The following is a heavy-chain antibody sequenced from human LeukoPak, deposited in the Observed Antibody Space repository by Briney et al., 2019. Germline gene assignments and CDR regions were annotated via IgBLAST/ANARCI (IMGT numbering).Heavy chain of an antibody. V-gene: IGHV3-7*01. CDR1: GFTFRSYW. CDR2: INYDGSVQ. J-gene: IGHJ4*02. CDR3: ARDGGYPDY. D-gene: IGHD1-26*01. Sequence: GGSLRLSCAASGFTFRSYWMSWVRQAPGTGLEWVANINYDGSVQFYVDSVKGRFTISRDNSKNSLYLQMNSLRVEDTAVYYCARDGGYPDYWGQGTLVTVSS.